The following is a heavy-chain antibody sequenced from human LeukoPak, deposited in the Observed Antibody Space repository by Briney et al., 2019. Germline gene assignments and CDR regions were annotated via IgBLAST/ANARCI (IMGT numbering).Heavy chain of an antibody. V-gene: IGHV1-46*01. CDR1: GYTFSDYY. J-gene: IGHJ4*02. D-gene: IGHD2-2*01. Sequence: GASVKVSCKASGYTFSDYYIHWVRQAPGQGVEWRGMINPSGGSTSYAQKFQGRVTMTRDTSTSTVYMDLNSLRSEDTAVYFCARSIRGCSSTPCYEDYWGQGTLVTVSS. CDR3: ARSIRGCSSTPCYEDY. CDR2: INPSGGST.